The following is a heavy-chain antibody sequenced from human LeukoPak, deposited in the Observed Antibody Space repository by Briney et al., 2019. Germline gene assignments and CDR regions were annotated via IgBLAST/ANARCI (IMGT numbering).Heavy chain of an antibody. J-gene: IGHJ6*02. D-gene: IGHD5-18*01. CDR1: GFTFSSYA. CDR3: AKSSGYSYGLYYYYGMDV. Sequence: PGGSLRLSCAASGFTFSSYAMSWVRQAPGKGLEWVSAISGSGGSTYYADSVKGRFTISRDNSKNTLYLQMNSLRAEDTAVYYCAKSSGYSYGLYYYYGMDVWGQGTTVTVSS. V-gene: IGHV3-23*01. CDR2: ISGSGGST.